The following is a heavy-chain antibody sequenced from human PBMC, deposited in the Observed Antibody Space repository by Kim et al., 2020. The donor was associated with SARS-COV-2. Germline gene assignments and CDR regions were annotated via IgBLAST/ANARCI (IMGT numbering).Heavy chain of an antibody. CDR3: ARGLRGYSYGSYWFDP. Sequence: SLKSRATISVDTSRNQFSRKLSSVTAADTAVYYCARGLRGYSYGSYWFDPWGQGTLVTVSS. J-gene: IGHJ5*02. V-gene: IGHV4-34*04. D-gene: IGHD5-18*01.